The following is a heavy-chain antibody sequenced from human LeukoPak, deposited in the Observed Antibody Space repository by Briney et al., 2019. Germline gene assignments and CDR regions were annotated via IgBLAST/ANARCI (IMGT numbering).Heavy chain of an antibody. Sequence: GGSLRLSCAASGFTFSSYWMSWVRQAPGKGLEWVANIKQDGSEKYYVDSVKGRFTISRDSSKNILYLQMNSLRAEDTAVYYCAKDRCSNGVGCYYYYMDVWGKGTTVTISS. J-gene: IGHJ6*03. CDR2: IKQDGSEK. V-gene: IGHV3-7*01. D-gene: IGHD2-8*01. CDR1: GFTFSSYW. CDR3: AKDRCSNGVGCYYYYMDV.